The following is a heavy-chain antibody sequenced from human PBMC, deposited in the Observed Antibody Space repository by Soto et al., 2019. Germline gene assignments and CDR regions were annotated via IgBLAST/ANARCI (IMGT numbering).Heavy chain of an antibody. CDR1: GGSISSYY. D-gene: IGHD3-9*01. J-gene: IGHJ6*02. V-gene: IGHV4-59*08. CDR2: IYYSGST. Sequence: QVQLQESGPGLVKPSETLSLTCTVSGGSISSYYWSWIRQPPGKGLEWIGYIYYSGSTNYNPSLKSRLTLTVDTSKNQFSLKLSSVTAADTAVYYCASSAGSDILTGYYLPYYYGMDVWGQGTTVTVSS. CDR3: ASSAGSDILTGYYLPYYYGMDV.